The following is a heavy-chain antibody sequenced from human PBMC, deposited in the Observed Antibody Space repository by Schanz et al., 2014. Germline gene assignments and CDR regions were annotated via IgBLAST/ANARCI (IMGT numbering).Heavy chain of an antibody. V-gene: IGHV3-21*01. CDR1: GFTFSNHA. CDR3: ARPSDSSWYMDV. Sequence: EVHLLESGGGLVQPGGSLRLSCAASGFTFSNHALSWVRQAPGKGLEWVSSISSSSSYIYYADSVKGRFTISRDNAKNSLYLQMNSLRAEDTAVYYCARPSDSSWYMDVWGKGTTVTVSS. D-gene: IGHD2-21*02. CDR2: ISSSSSYI. J-gene: IGHJ6*03.